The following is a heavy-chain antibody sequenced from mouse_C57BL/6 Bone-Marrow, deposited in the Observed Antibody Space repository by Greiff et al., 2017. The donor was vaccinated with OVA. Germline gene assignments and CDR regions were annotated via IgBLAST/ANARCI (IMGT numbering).Heavy chain of an antibody. Sequence: VQLQQSGAELVKPGASVKLSCTASGFNIKDYYMPWVKQRTEQGLEWIGRIDPEDGETKYAPKFQGKATITADTSSNTAYLQLSSLTSEDTAVYYCARAFYYGSSYVYWYFDVWGTGTTVTVSS. D-gene: IGHD1-1*01. V-gene: IGHV14-2*01. CDR2: IDPEDGET. CDR3: ARAFYYGSSYVYWYFDV. CDR1: GFNIKDYY. J-gene: IGHJ1*03.